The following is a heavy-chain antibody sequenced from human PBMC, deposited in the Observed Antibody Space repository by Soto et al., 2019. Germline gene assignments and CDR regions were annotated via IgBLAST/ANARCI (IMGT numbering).Heavy chain of an antibody. CDR1: GGSISSGGYS. D-gene: IGHD2-15*01. Sequence: SETLSLTCAVTGGSISSGGYSWIWIGQPPGKGLEWIGYIYHSGSTYYNPSLKSRVTISVDRSKNQFSLKLGSVTAADTAVYYCASTQYGGKSSGAFDIWGQGTMVT. CDR2: IYHSGST. J-gene: IGHJ3*02. CDR3: ASTQYGGKSSGAFDI. V-gene: IGHV4-30-2*01.